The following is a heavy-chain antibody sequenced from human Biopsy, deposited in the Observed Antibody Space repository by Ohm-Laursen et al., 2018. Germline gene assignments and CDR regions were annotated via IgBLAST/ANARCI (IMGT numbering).Heavy chain of an antibody. V-gene: IGHV1-69*13. CDR2: IIPIFGTA. J-gene: IGHJ4*02. D-gene: IGHD1-26*01. CDR1: GGTFTNYA. CDR3: ARDALGGGSYRFFY. Sequence: SVKVSCKVSGGTFTNYAISWVRQAPGQGLEWMGGIIPIFGTANYAQKFQGRVTITADESTSTAFMELSSLRSDDTAVYYCARDALGGGSYRFFYWGQGSLVTVSS.